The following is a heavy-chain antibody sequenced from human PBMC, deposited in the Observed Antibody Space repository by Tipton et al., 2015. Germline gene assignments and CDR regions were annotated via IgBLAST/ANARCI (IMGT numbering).Heavy chain of an antibody. CDR3: ARGHYVSRMDV. CDR1: GGSISSYY. CDR2: IYYSGST. Sequence: TPSLTCTVSGGSISSYYWSWIRQPPGKGLEWIGYIYYSGSTNYNPSLKSRVTISVDTSKNQFSLKLSSVTAADTAVYYCARGHYVSRMDVWGQGTTVTVSS. V-gene: IGHV4-59*01. J-gene: IGHJ6*02. D-gene: IGHD3-10*01.